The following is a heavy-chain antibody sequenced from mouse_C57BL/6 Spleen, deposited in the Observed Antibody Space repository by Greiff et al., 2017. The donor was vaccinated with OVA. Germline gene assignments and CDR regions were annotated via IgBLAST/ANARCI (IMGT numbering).Heavy chain of an antibody. CDR3: AREGPLGFAY. CDR2: IYPGDGDT. J-gene: IGHJ3*01. Sequence: ESGPELVKPGASVKISCKASGYAFSSSWMNWVKQRPGKGLEWIGRIYPGDGDTNYNGKFKGKATLTADKSSSTAYMQLSSLTSEDSAVYFCAREGPLGFAYWGQGTLVTVSA. D-gene: IGHD6-1*01. V-gene: IGHV1-82*01. CDR1: GYAFSSSW.